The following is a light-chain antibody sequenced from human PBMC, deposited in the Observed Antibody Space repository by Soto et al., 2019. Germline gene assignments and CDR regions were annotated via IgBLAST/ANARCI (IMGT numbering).Light chain of an antibody. CDR2: WAS. Sequence: DIVMTQSPDSMAVSMGERATINCKSSQSVLYSSNNKNYLAWYQQKPGQPPKLLISWASIRESGVPDRFSGSGSGTDFILAISSLQAEDVAVYYCQHSYSTPPTFGQGTKVEI. CDR1: QSVLYSSNNKNY. V-gene: IGKV4-1*01. CDR3: QHSYSTPPT. J-gene: IGKJ1*01.